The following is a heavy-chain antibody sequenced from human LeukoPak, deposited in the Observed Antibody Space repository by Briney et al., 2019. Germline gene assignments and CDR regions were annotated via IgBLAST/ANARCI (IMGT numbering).Heavy chain of an antibody. CDR1: GYAFTNYA. CDR3: ARDYGYSLLFY. V-gene: IGHV1-3*01. J-gene: IGHJ4*02. Sequence: GASVRVSSKASGYAFTNYAIHWIRQGPGQRLEWMGWISGGSGSTKYSQKLQGRVTITRDTSASTAYMELSSLISEDTAVYYCARDYGYSLLFYWGQGTLVSVSS. D-gene: IGHD5-12*01. CDR2: ISGGSGST.